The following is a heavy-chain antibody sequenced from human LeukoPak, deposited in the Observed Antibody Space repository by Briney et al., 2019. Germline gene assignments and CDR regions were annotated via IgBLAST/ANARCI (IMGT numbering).Heavy chain of an antibody. V-gene: IGHV3-66*01. D-gene: IGHD6-13*01. CDR2: IYSGGTT. CDR1: GFTVSTNY. Sequence: GGSLRLSFAASGFTVSTNYMSWVRQAPGKGLEWVSIIYSGGTTYYADSVKGRFTISRDNSKNTLYLQMTSLRAEDTAVYYCARDRGGSRSDCWGQGTLVTASS. J-gene: IGHJ4*02. CDR3: ARDRGGSRSDC.